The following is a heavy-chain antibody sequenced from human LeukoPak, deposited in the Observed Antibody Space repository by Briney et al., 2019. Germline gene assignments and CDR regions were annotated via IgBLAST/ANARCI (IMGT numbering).Heavy chain of an antibody. Sequence: PSETLSLTCAVYGGPFSGYYWSWIRQPPGKGLEWIGEINHSGSTNYNPSLKSRVTISVDTSKNQLSLKLSSVTAADTAVYYCARGSEIAVAGLRLRYYFDYWGQGTLVTVSS. CDR2: INHSGST. J-gene: IGHJ4*02. CDR3: ARGSEIAVAGLRLRYYFDY. D-gene: IGHD6-19*01. V-gene: IGHV4-34*01. CDR1: GGPFSGYY.